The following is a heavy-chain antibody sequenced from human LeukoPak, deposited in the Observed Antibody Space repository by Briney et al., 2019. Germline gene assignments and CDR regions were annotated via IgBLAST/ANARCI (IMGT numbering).Heavy chain of an antibody. J-gene: IGHJ4*02. CDR2: IYYSGST. CDR3: ARDRYSSSCLDY. D-gene: IGHD6-13*01. V-gene: IGHV4-61*01. Sequence: SETLSLTCAVSGGSVSSGRYYWSWIRQPPGKGLECIGYIYYSGSTNYNPSLKSRVTISVDTSKNQFSLKLSSVTAADTAVYYCARDRYSSSCLDYWGQGTLVTVSS. CDR1: GGSVSSGRYY.